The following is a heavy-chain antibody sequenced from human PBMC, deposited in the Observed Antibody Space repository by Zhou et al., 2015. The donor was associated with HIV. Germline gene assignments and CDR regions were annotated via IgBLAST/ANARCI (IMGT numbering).Heavy chain of an antibody. CDR2: IRSDGQNR. CDR3: AKVGFLDSSGHYYHMDV. Sequence: QVRLEESGGGVVQPGGSLTLSCVASGFDFSAYGMHWVRQAPGKGLEWVAFIRSDGQNRFYGDTVKGRFTISRDNSKSTMYVEMNSLRDEDTGVYYCAKVGFLDSSGHYYHMDVWGQRGPRSLSRQ. CDR1: GFDFSAYG. J-gene: IGHJ6*01. V-gene: IGHV3-30*02. D-gene: IGHD3-22*01.